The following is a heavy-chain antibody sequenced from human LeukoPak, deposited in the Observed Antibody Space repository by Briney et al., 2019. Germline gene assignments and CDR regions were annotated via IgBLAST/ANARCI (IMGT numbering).Heavy chain of an antibody. V-gene: IGHV5-10-1*01. Sequence: GESLKISCKGSGYSFTSYWISWVRQMPGKGLEWMGRIDPSDSYTNYSPSFQGHVTISADKSISTAYLQWSSLKAPDTAMYYCARHVSYSSSWYAGHNWFDPWGQGTLVTVSS. CDR2: IDPSDSYT. D-gene: IGHD6-13*01. CDR1: GYSFTSYW. J-gene: IGHJ5*02. CDR3: ARHVSYSSSWYAGHNWFDP.